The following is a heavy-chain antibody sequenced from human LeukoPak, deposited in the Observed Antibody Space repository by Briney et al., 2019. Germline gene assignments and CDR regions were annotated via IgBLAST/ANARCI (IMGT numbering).Heavy chain of an antibody. CDR3: AKEYYYGSGSFSVYFDY. CDR2: LSGSGGST. V-gene: IGHV3-23*01. CDR1: GFTFSSYA. J-gene: IGHJ4*02. D-gene: IGHD3-10*01. Sequence: GGSLRLSCAASGFTFSSYAMSWVRQAPGKGLEWVSALSGSGGSTYYADSVKGRFTISRDNSNNTLYLQMNSLRAEDTALYYCAKEYYYGSGSFSVYFDYWGQGTLVTVSS.